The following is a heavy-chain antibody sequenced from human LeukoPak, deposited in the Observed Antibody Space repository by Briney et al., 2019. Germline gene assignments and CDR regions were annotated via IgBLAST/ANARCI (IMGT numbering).Heavy chain of an antibody. CDR2: IKSDGFST. Sequence: GGSLRLSCAASGFTCSNYWMHWVRQAPGKGLVWVSRIKSDGFSTSYADSVKGRFSISRDNAKNTLYLQMHSLRAEDTAVYYCARDRGYVADVWGQGTTVTVSS. CDR1: GFTCSNYW. D-gene: IGHD5-12*01. V-gene: IGHV3-74*01. J-gene: IGHJ6*02. CDR3: ARDRGYVADV.